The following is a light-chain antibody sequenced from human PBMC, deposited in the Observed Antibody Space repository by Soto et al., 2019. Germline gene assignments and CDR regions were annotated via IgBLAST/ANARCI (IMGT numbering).Light chain of an antibody. Sequence: QSVLTQPPSASGTPGQRVTISCSGSSSNIGSNTVNWYQQLPGTAPKLLIYSNNQRPSGVPDRFSGSKSGTSASLAISGLQSEDEADYYCSSYTSSSTVVFGGGTKVTV. CDR1: SSNIGSNT. CDR2: SNN. CDR3: SSYTSSSTVV. V-gene: IGLV1-44*01. J-gene: IGLJ2*01.